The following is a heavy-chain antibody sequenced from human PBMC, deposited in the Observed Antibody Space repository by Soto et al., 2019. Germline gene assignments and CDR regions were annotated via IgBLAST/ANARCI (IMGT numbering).Heavy chain of an antibody. CDR1: GFSLSTSGVD. CDR2: IYWDDDK. J-gene: IGHJ4*02. D-gene: IGHD6-6*01. CDR3: AHRRPYSNSPEYFFDY. V-gene: IGHV2-5*02. Sequence: QIALKETDPTLVKPAQTLTLTCTFSGFSLSTSGVDVGWIRQPPGKALEWLELIYWDDDKRYSPSLNNRLTITKGTSRNQVVLTMTNMDPLDTATYYCAHRRPYSNSPEYFFDYWGQGILVTVSS.